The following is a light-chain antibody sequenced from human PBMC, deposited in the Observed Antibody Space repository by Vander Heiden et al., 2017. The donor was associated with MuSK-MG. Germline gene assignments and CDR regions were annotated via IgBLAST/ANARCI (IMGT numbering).Light chain of an antibody. CDR2: AAS. Sequence: DIQMTQSPSSLSASVGDRVTITCRASQSISNYLNWDRQRPGEAPKILIYAASTLHTGVPSRFSGSGSGTDFTLTISRLQPVDSATYYCLQTYSPFAWTFGQGTKLEIK. V-gene: IGKV1-39*01. CDR3: LQTYSPFAWT. J-gene: IGKJ1*01. CDR1: QSISNY.